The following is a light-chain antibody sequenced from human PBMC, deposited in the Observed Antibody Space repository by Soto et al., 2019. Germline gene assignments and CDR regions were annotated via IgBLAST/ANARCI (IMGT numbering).Light chain of an antibody. J-gene: IGKJ2*01. CDR3: HTYKSYSLHT. Sequence: DIHITHSPSTLSASLGDRITITCRASQSVSRRLAWYQQKPGKAPKLLIYDASSLESGVPSRFSGKGSGTEFTLTISSLQPDDCATYYCHTYKSYSLHTFGQGTKVDIK. CDR2: DAS. V-gene: IGKV1-5*01. CDR1: QSVSRR.